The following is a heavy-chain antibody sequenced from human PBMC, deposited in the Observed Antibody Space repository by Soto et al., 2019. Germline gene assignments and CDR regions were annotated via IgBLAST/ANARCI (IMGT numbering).Heavy chain of an antibody. Sequence: SGPTLVNPTQTLTLTCSFSGFSLSTSGMRVSWIRQPPGKALEWLARIDWDDDKFYSTSLKTRLTISKDTSKNQVVLTMTNMDPVDTATYYCARTYCSSTSCYIGHYGMDVWGQGTTVTVSS. CDR1: GFSLSTSGMR. V-gene: IGHV2-70*04. J-gene: IGHJ6*02. D-gene: IGHD2-2*02. CDR3: ARTYCSSTSCYIGHYGMDV. CDR2: IDWDDDK.